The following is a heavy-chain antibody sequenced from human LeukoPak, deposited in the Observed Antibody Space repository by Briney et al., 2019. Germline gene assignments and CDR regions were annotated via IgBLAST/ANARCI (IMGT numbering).Heavy chain of an antibody. CDR1: GGSISSGSYY. D-gene: IGHD3-22*01. J-gene: IGHJ4*02. Sequence: SETLSLTCTVSGGSISSGSYYWSWIRQPAGKGLEWIVRSYTSGSTNYNPSLKSRVTISVDTSKNQFSLKLSSVTAADTAVYYCARASRPYYYDSSGYYIDYWGQGTLVTVSS. CDR3: ARASRPYYYDSSGYYIDY. V-gene: IGHV4-61*02. CDR2: SYTSGST.